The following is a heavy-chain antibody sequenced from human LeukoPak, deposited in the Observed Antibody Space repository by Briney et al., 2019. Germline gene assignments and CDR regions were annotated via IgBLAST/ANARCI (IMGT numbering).Heavy chain of an antibody. CDR1: GDSIRNFY. V-gene: IGHV4-59*01. J-gene: IGHJ4*02. CDR3: ARGNYGSGSYYVVDFDS. Sequence: SETLSLTCTVSGDSIRNFYWNWVRQPPGKGLEWIGYIYHGGNTNFNPSLKSRLTMSIDTSKNQFSLRLTSVTAADTAVYYCARGNYGSGSYYVVDFDSWGQGTLVTVSS. D-gene: IGHD3-10*01. CDR2: IYHGGNT.